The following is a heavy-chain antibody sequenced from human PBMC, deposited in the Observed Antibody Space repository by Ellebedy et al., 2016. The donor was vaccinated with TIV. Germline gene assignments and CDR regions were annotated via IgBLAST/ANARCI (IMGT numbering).Heavy chain of an antibody. V-gene: IGHV4-39*01. CDR3: ARSLLIFSFDKCYFDL. CDR1: GGSISGSTHY. CDR2: IFDNGDA. Sequence: SETLSLTCTVSGGSISGSTHYWGWVRQSPGTGLEWIGNIFDNGDAYYNPSLKSRVTISVDTSKNQFSLNLRSVTAADTAVFYCARSLLIFSFDKCYFDLWGRGTLVTVSS. D-gene: IGHD3/OR15-3a*01. J-gene: IGHJ2*01.